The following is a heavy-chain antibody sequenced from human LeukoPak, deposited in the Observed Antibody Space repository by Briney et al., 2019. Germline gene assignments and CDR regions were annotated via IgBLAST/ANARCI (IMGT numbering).Heavy chain of an antibody. D-gene: IGHD2-2*01. CDR2: ISGSGGST. CDR1: GFTFSSYA. J-gene: IGHJ4*02. V-gene: IGHV3-23*01. Sequence: GGSLRLSCAASGFTFSSYAMSWVRQAPGKGLEWVSAISGSGGSTYYADSVKGRFTISRDNSKNTLYLQMNSLRAEDTAVYYCAKDTVVVPAANYDYWGQGTLVTVSS. CDR3: AKDTVVVPAANYDY.